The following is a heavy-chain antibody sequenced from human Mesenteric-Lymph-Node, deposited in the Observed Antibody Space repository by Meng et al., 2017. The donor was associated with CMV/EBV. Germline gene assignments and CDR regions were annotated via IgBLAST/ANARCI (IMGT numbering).Heavy chain of an antibody. D-gene: IGHD2-8*01. CDR3: AQERVILGVTGWFDP. J-gene: IGHJ5*02. Sequence: GESLKISCAASGFTFSNSALTWVRQAPGKGLEWVAAIPSGGDATYYADSVRGRFTISRDNSKGTLYLQMNSLRAEDTAIYYCAQERVILGVTGWFDPWGQGTLVTVSS. CDR1: GFTFSNSA. V-gene: IGHV3-23*01. CDR2: IPSGGDAT.